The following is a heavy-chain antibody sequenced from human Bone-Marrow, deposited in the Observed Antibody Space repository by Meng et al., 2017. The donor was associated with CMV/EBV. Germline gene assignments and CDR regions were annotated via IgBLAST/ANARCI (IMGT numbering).Heavy chain of an antibody. V-gene: IGHV4-34*01. CDR3: ARPGTHY. CDR2: INHSGST. D-gene: IGHD1-1*01. Sequence: GSLRLSCAVYGGSFSGYYWSWIRQPPGKGLEWIGEINHSGSTNYNPSLKSRVTISVDTSKNQFSLKLSSVTAADTAVYYCARPGTHYWGQGTLVTVSS. J-gene: IGHJ4*02. CDR1: GGSFSGYY.